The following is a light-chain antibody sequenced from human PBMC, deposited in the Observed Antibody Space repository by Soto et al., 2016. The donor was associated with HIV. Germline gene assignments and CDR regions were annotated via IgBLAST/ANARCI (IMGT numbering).Light chain of an antibody. CDR3: QQTYNTRMYT. V-gene: IGKV1-39*01. CDR1: QSISKY. Sequence: DIHMTQSPSSLSASVGDRVTITCRSSQSISKYLNWYQQKPGKAPKLLIYAASSLQSGVPSRFSGSESGTDFTLTISSLQPEDFATYYCQQTYNTRMYTFGQGTKLEIK. J-gene: IGKJ2*01. CDR2: AAS.